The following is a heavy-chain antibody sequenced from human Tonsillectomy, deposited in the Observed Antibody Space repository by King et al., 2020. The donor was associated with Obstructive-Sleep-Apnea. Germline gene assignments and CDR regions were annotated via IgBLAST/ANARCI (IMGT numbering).Heavy chain of an antibody. V-gene: IGHV3-21*01. J-gene: IGHJ4*02. CDR1: GFTFSSYS. CDR2: ISSSSRYI. Sequence: VQLVESGGGLVKPGGSLRLSCAAPGFTFSSYSMNWVRQAPGKGLEWVSSISSSSRYIYYADSVKGRFTIYRDNAKNSLYLQMNSLRAEDTAVYYCARGSYPVIYYFDYWGQGTLVTVSS. D-gene: IGHD1-26*01. CDR3: ARGSYPVIYYFDY.